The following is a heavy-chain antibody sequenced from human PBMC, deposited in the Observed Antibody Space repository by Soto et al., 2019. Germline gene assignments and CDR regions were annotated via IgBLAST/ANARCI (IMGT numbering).Heavy chain of an antibody. CDR2: ISTYNGNT. V-gene: IGHV1-18*04. CDR3: ARVVGGIPVAGSWNWFDP. J-gene: IGHJ5*02. D-gene: IGHD6-19*01. CDR1: CYPFTSYA. Sequence: ASVKVSCTVSCYPFTSYAISWVRQAPGKGLEWMGWISTYNGNTNYAQNLQGRVTMTTDISTNTAYMELRSLRSDDPAVYYCARVVGGIPVAGSWNWFDPWGQGTLVTVSS.